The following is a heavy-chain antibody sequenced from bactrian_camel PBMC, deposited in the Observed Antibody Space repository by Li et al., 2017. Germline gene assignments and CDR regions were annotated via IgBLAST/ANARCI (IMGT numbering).Heavy chain of an antibody. CDR2: VTTFGRPT. CDR3: ATGDRVSTMLWYTY. CDR1: GFAFRSHY. V-gene: IGHV3S1*01. Sequence: QVQLVESGGGTVEPGDSLKLTCKASGFAFRSHYMYWLRQAPGKQLEGIAGVTTFGRPTDVADSVKGRFTISRDNAKNTVYLQMNSLKPEDTAVYYCATGDRVSTMLWYTYWGQGTQVTVS. D-gene: IGHD4*01. J-gene: IGHJ4*01.